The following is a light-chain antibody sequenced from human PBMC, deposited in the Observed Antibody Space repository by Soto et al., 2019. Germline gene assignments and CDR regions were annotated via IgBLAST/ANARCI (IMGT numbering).Light chain of an antibody. CDR3: QQYKNWPHIT. Sequence: EIVMTQSPATLSVSPGESVTLSCRASQSVSSGLAWYQQKPGQAPRLLIYVASTRAIGIPDRFSGSGSATEFTLTITSLQSEDFAVYYCQQYKNWPHITFGQGTRLEIK. CDR2: VAS. CDR1: QSVSSG. J-gene: IGKJ5*01. V-gene: IGKV3-15*01.